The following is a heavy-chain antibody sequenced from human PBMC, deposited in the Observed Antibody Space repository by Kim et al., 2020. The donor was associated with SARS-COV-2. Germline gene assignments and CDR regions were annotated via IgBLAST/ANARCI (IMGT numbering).Heavy chain of an antibody. CDR3: ARGGYSNFDF. V-gene: IGHV3-7*01. J-gene: IGHJ4*02. Sequence: YVEATKGRVTISRDNAKNALYLQMNSLRVGDTAVYYCARGGYSNFDFWGQGTLVTVSS. D-gene: IGHD2-21*01.